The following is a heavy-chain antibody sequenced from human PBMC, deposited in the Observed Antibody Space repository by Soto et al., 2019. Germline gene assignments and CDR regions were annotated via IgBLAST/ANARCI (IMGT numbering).Heavy chain of an antibody. CDR1: SSPGAAGQY. Sequence: QTLSLTCDVSSSPGAAGQYWGWIRQPPGKGLEWLGCFHESCPTYYRPSLKSRLAISVDLSKGQVSLSLTSVTAADTARYYCINRRGLSRADSWGRGFVLTV. D-gene: IGHD3-10*01. CDR3: INRRGLSRADS. J-gene: IGHJ5*02. CDR2: FHESCPT. V-gene: IGHV4-38-2*01.